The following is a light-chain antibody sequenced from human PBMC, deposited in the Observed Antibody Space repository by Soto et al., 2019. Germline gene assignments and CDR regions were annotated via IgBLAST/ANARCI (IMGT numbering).Light chain of an antibody. CDR2: AAS. J-gene: IGKJ1*01. Sequence: DIQMTQSPSSVSASVGDRVTITCRASQVIGSWLAWYQQKPGKVPKLLIYAASTLQSGVPSRFSGSGSGTDFTLTISSLQPEDVATYYCQKYNSARWTFGQGTKVDI. V-gene: IGKV1-27*01. CDR3: QKYNSARWT. CDR1: QVIGSW.